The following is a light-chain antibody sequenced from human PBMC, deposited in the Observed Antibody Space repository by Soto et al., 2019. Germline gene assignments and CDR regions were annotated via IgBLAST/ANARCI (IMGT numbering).Light chain of an antibody. V-gene: IGKV1-39*01. CDR1: QSISNY. Sequence: DIQMTQSPSSLSASVGDRVTITCRASQSISNYLNWYQQKPGRAPKLLIYTASSLQSGVPSRFSGSGSGTNFTLTVSSLQPEDFATYLCQQSYRTPRTFGQGTKLEIK. CDR2: TAS. CDR3: QQSYRTPRT. J-gene: IGKJ1*01.